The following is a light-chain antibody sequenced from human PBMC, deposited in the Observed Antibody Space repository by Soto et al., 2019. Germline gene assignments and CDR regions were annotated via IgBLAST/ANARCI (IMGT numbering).Light chain of an antibody. CDR3: SSYAGSNNYV. J-gene: IGLJ1*01. V-gene: IGLV2-8*01. CDR2: EVS. Sequence: QSALTQPPSASGSPGQSVTISCTGTSSDVGGYNYVSWYQQHPGKAPKLMMYEVSKRPSGVPDRFSASKSGNTASLTVSGLQAEDEADYYCSSYAGSNNYVFGTGTKVTVL. CDR1: SSDVGGYNY.